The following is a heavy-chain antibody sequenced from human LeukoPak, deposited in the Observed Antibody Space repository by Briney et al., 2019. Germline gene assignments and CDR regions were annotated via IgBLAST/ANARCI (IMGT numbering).Heavy chain of an antibody. D-gene: IGHD6-6*01. CDR1: GFTFSSYW. J-gene: IGHJ3*02. CDR3: ARGGLGYSSSSGAFDI. CDR2: IKQDGSEK. V-gene: IGHV3-7*01. Sequence: GGSLRLSCAASGFTFSSYWMSWVRQAPGKGLEWVANIKQDGSEKYYVDSVKGRFTISRDSAKNTLYLQMNSLRAEDTAVYYCARGGLGYSSSSGAFDIWGQGTMVTVSS.